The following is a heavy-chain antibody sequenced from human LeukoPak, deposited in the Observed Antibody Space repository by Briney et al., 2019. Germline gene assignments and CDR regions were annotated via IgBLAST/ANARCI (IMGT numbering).Heavy chain of an antibody. CDR2: IIPILGIA. Sequence: ASVKVSCKASGGTFSSYTISWVRQAPGQGLEWMGRIIPILGIANYAQKFQGRVTITTDESTSTAYMELSSLRSEDTSVYYCARDPGGKVWGNWFDPWGQGTLVTVSS. CDR1: GGTFSSYT. CDR3: ARDPGGKVWGNWFDP. D-gene: IGHD4-23*01. J-gene: IGHJ5*02. V-gene: IGHV1-69*16.